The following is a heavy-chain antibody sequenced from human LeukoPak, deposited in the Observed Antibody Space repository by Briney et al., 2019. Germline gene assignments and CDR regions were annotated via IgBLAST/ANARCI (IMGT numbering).Heavy chain of an antibody. Sequence: GASVKVSCTASGYTFTTYDINWVRQASGQGLEWMGWMNPNSGNTGYAQKFQGRVTITRNTSISTAYMELSRLRSDDTAVYYCARVVPTYVLRYFDWLPFFDYWGQGTLVTVSS. CDR1: GYTFTTYD. CDR2: MNPNSGNT. J-gene: IGHJ4*02. V-gene: IGHV1-8*01. CDR3: ARVVPTYVLRYFDWLPFFDY. D-gene: IGHD3-9*01.